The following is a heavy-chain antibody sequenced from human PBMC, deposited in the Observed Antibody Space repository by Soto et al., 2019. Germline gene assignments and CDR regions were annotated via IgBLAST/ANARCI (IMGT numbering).Heavy chain of an antibody. J-gene: IGHJ6*02. D-gene: IGHD2-15*01. CDR2: TYYRSKWYD. Sequence: SQPVSRTAALSGAAVSTNVAACNCGRQCPSRGVEWRGRTYYRSKWYDDYAVSVKSRITINPDTSKNQFSLHLNSVTPEDTAVYYCARGAGRGYCSGNNCYSPYNYYGMDVWGQGTTVTVSS. CDR3: ARGAGRGYCSGNNCYSPYNYYGMDV. V-gene: IGHV6-1*01. CDR1: GAAVSTNVAA.